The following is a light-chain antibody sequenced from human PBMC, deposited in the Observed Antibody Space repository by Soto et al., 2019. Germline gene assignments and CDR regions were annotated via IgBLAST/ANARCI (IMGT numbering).Light chain of an antibody. J-gene: IGLJ3*02. CDR3: VSYRSGTTLV. CDR2: EVT. CDR1: SSDVGGYNY. Sequence: QSALTQPASVSGSPGQPISISCTGTSSDVGGYNYVSWYQQHPGKAPKLIIYEVTNRPPGVSNRFSGSKSGNTASLTIAGLQAEDEADYYCVSYRSGTTLVFGGGTKVTVL. V-gene: IGLV2-14*01.